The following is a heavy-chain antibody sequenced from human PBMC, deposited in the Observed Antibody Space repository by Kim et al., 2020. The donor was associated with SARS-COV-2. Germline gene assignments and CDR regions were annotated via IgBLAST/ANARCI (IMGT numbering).Heavy chain of an antibody. CDR1: GASVNSRRDY. D-gene: IGHD3-16*01. CDR3: VRQGVLRLREDHPWYMDV. V-gene: IGHV4-39*01. J-gene: IGHJ6*03. Sequence: SETLSLTCTVSGASVNSRRDYWGWVRQPPGKGLEWIVTMFYSKIASYNPSLERRVTILADTSTNQFSLRLGSLTAADTALYFCVRQGVLRLREDHPWYMDVWGTGTAVIV. CDR2: MFYSKIA.